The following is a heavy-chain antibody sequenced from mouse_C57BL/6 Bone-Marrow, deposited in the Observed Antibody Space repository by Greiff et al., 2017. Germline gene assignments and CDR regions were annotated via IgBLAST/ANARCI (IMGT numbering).Heavy chain of an antibody. CDR3: ARLYYYGSSWDY. CDR2: IYPGSGSP. D-gene: IGHD1-1*01. Sequence: QVQLQQPGAELVKPGASVKMSCKASGYTFTSYWITWVKQRPGQGLAWIGDIYPGSGSPNYNEKFKSKATLTVDTSSSTAYMQLSSLTSEDSAVYYCARLYYYGSSWDYWGQGTTLTGSA. V-gene: IGHV1-55*01. J-gene: IGHJ2*01. CDR1: GYTFTSYW.